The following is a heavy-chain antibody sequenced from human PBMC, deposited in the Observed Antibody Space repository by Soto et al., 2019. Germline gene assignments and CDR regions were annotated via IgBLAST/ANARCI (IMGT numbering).Heavy chain of an antibody. CDR1: GGSISSYY. CDR3: ARHVATTSFDY. J-gene: IGHJ4*02. CDR2: IYYIGST. V-gene: IGHV4-59*08. D-gene: IGHD5-12*01. Sequence: PSETLSLTCTVSGGSISSYYWSWIRQPPGKGLEWIGYIYYIGSTNYNPSLKSRVTISVDTSKNQFSLKLSSVTAADTAVYYCARHVATTSFDYWGQGTLVTVSS.